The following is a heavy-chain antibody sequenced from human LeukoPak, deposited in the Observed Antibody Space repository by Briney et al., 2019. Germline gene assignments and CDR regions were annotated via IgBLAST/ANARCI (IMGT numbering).Heavy chain of an antibody. CDR2: INPNSGGT. CDR1: GYTFTGYY. V-gene: IGHV1-2*02. J-gene: IGHJ5*02. D-gene: IGHD2-15*01. Sequence: ASVKVSCKASGYTFTGYYTHWVRQAPGQGLEWMGWINPNSGGTNYAQKFQGRVTMARDTSISTAYMELSRLRSDDTAVYYCARVGGSWLDNWFDPWGQGTLVTVSS. CDR3: ARVGGSWLDNWFDP.